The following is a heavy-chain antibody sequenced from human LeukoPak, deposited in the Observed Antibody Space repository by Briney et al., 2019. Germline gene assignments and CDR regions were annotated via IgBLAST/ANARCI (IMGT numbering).Heavy chain of an antibody. D-gene: IGHD3-9*01. CDR3: ARVIILTGYYAFDV. V-gene: IGHV4-39*07. Sequence: SETLSLTCTVSGGSISNNNYYWAWIRQPPGGWLGCLGCIYYSGSPYYNPSLKSRVTMSLDTSKNQVSLTLSSVTAADTAVYFCARVIILTGYYAFDVWGQGTMVTVSS. J-gene: IGHJ3*01. CDR2: IYYSGSP. CDR1: GGSISNNNYY.